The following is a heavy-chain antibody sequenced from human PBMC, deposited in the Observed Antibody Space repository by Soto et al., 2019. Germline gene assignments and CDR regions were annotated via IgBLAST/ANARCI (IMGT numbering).Heavy chain of an antibody. CDR1: GFTFSSYA. CDR3: AKPHKRLKWINREGLGY. D-gene: IGHD5-12*01. Sequence: EVQLLESGGGLVQPGGSLRLSCAASGFTFSSYAMSWVRQAPGKGLEWVSAISGSGGSTYYADSVKGRFTISRDNTKNTLYLQMNSLRVEDTAVYYCAKPHKRLKWINREGLGYWGQGTLVTVSS. CDR2: ISGSGGST. V-gene: IGHV3-23*01. J-gene: IGHJ4*02.